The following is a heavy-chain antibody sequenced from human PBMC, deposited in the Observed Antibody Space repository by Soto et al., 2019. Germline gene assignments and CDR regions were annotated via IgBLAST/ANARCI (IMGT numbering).Heavy chain of an antibody. CDR2: INNDGSTT. V-gene: IGHV3-74*01. J-gene: IGHJ4*02. D-gene: IGHD5-18*01. Sequence: EVQLVESGGGLVQPGGSLRLSCAASGFTFSNYWTHWVRQAPGKGLVWVSRINNDGSTTTYADSVKGRFTISRDNAKNTLYLQMNSLRAEDTAIYYCARVGRGSNGYSYGYGFDYWGQGTLVTVSS. CDR1: GFTFSNYW. CDR3: ARVGRGSNGYSYGYGFDY.